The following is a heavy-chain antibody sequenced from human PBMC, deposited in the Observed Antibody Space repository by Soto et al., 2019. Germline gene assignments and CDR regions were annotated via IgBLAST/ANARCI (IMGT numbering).Heavy chain of an antibody. J-gene: IGHJ4*02. D-gene: IGHD3-10*01. CDR3: ASMGYHYGSGSYPLDY. Sequence: QVQLQESGPGLVKPSETLSLTCTVSGGSISSYYWTWIRQPPGKGLEWIGFIYNSGSTHYNPSLRSRVTISVDTSKNQFSPKLRSVTAADTAVYYCASMGYHYGSGSYPLDYWGQGTLVTVSS. V-gene: IGHV4-59*08. CDR1: GGSISSYY. CDR2: IYNSGST.